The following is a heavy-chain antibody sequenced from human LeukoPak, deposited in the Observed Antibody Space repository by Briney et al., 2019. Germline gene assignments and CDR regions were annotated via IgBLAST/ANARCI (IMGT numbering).Heavy chain of an antibody. CDR1: GFTFDDYG. Sequence: RTWGSLRLSCAASGFTFDDYGMSWVRQAPGKGLEWVSGINWNGGSTGYADSVKGRFTISRDNAKNSLYLQMKSLRAEDTALYHCARGGITMVRGVIITFDYWGQGTLVTVSS. J-gene: IGHJ4*02. CDR2: INWNGGST. D-gene: IGHD3-10*01. CDR3: ARGGITMVRGVIITFDY. V-gene: IGHV3-20*01.